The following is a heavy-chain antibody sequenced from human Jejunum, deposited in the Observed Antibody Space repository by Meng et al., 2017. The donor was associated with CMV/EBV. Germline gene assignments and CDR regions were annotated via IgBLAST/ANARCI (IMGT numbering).Heavy chain of an antibody. J-gene: IGHJ5*02. CDR3: VRRDSSSWHNYFDL. Sequence: GYIFTRYWLAWLRQMPGKGLEWMGMIYPGDLDIRYSPSFQGQVTISVDRSISTVYLEWSSLKASDTAMYYCVRRDSSSWHNYFDLWGQGTLVTVSS. CDR1: GYIFTRYW. D-gene: IGHD6-13*01. CDR2: IYPGDLDI. V-gene: IGHV5-51*01.